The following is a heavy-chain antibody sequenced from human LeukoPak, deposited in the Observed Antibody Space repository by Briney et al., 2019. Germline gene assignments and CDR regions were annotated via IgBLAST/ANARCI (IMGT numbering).Heavy chain of an antibody. Sequence: SETLSLTCAVYGGSFSGYYWSWIRQPPGKGLEWIGEINHSGSTKYNPSLESRVTISVDTSKNQFSLKLSSVTAADTAVYYCASYSGSHNNWFDPWGQGTLVTVSS. J-gene: IGHJ5*02. CDR2: INHSGST. V-gene: IGHV4-34*01. CDR3: ASYSGSHNNWFDP. CDR1: GGSFSGYY. D-gene: IGHD1-26*01.